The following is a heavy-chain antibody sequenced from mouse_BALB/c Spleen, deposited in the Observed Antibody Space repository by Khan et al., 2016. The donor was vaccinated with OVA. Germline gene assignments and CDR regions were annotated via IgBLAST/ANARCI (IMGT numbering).Heavy chain of an antibody. CDR3: AILAYYYDSEGVAY. D-gene: IGHD1-1*01. J-gene: IGHJ3*01. Sequence: EVQLVESGGDLVKPEGSLKLSCAASGFTFSTYGMSWVHQTPDKRLEWVATISSGGSYTYYPDSVQGRFTISRDNAKNTLYLQMSSLKSEDTGMFYCAILAYYYDSEGVAYWGQGTLVTVSA. CDR2: ISSGGSYT. V-gene: IGHV5-6*01. CDR1: GFTFSTYG.